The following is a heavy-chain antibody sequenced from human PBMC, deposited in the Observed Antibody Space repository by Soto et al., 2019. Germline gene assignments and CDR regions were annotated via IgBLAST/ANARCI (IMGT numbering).Heavy chain of an antibody. Sequence: EVQLVESGGGLIQPGGSLRLSCAVSGFTVSNNYMSWVRQAPGKGLEGVSVIYSGGYTAYGDSVKGRFTISRENSKNTLYLQMNSRGPEGPGVFFGAAQRGGGGYWGQGTLVTVSS. V-gene: IGHV3-53*01. CDR2: IYSGGYT. D-gene: IGHD6-25*01. CDR1: GFTVSNNY. J-gene: IGHJ4*02. CDR3: AAQRGGGGY.